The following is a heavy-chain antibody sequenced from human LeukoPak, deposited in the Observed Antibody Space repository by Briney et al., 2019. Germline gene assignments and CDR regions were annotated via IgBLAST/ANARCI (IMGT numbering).Heavy chain of an antibody. J-gene: IGHJ4*02. D-gene: IGHD2-15*01. CDR3: ARAHCSGGSCWGSGY. CDR2: INPSGGST. Sequence: APVKVSCKASGYTFTSYYMHWVRQAPGQGLEWMGIINPSGGSTSYAQKFQGRVTMTRDTSTSTVYMELSSLRSEDTAVYYCARAHCSGGSCWGSGYWGQGTLVTVSS. V-gene: IGHV1-46*01. CDR1: GYTFTSYY.